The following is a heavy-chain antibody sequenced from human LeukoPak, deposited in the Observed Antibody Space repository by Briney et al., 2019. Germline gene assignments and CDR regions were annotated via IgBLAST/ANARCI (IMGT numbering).Heavy chain of an antibody. CDR2: INHSGST. CDR3: ARRRYNWNYGLHYFDY. CDR1: GGSFSGYY. J-gene: IGHJ4*02. Sequence: TSETLSLTCAVYGGSFSGYYWSWICQPPGKGLEWIGEINHSGSTNYNPSLKSRVTISVDTSKNQFSLKLSSVTAADTAVYYCARRRYNWNYGLHYFDYWGQGTLVTVSS. V-gene: IGHV4-34*01. D-gene: IGHD1-7*01.